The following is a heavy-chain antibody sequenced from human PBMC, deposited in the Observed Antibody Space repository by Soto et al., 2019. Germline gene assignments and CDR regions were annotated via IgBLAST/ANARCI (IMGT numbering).Heavy chain of an antibody. D-gene: IGHD3-22*01. CDR1: GGSISSSSYY. J-gene: IGHJ5*02. V-gene: IGHV4-39*01. Sequence: QLQLQESGPGLVKPSETLSLTCTVSGGSISSSSYYWGWIRQPPGKGLEWIGSIYYSGSTYYNPSLKSRVTISVDTSKNQFSLKLSSVTAADTAVYYCARQAAWDSSGYFWFDPWGQGTLVTVSS. CDR3: ARQAAWDSSGYFWFDP. CDR2: IYYSGST.